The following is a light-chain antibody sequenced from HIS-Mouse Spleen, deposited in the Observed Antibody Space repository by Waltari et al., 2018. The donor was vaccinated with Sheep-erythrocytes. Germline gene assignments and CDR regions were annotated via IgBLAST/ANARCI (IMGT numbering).Light chain of an antibody. CDR3: QQYGSSPFT. CDR1: PSVSSSY. V-gene: IGKV3-20*01. J-gene: IGKJ3*01. CDR2: GAS. Sequence: EIVLTQSPGTLSLSPGERATLSCRASPSVSSSYLAWYQQKPGQAPRRRIYGASSRATGIPDRFSGSGSGTDFTLTISRLEPEDFAVYYCQQYGSSPFTFGPGTKVDIK.